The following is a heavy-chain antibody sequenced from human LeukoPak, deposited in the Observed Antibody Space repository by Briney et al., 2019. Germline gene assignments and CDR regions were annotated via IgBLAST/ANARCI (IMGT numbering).Heavy chain of an antibody. Sequence: SETLSLTCAVYGGSFNGHYWSWVRQPPGKGLEWIGEINRSGSSNYNPSLKSRVTISVDTSKNQFSLKLSSVTAADTAVYYCARVPPTRGGISIFDYWGQGTLVTVSS. V-gene: IGHV4-34*01. D-gene: IGHD4-23*01. CDR2: INRSGSS. CDR3: ARVPPTRGGISIFDY. J-gene: IGHJ4*02. CDR1: GGSFNGHY.